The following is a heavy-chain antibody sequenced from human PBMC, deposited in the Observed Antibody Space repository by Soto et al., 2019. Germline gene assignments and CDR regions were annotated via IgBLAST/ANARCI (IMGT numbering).Heavy chain of an antibody. D-gene: IGHD6-13*01. CDR2: IYYSGST. CDR3: ASFYIAAAGTYFDY. V-gene: IGHV4-61*08. CDR1: GGSINSGDYS. J-gene: IGHJ4*02. Sequence: SETLSLTCTVSGGSINSGDYSWTWIRQPPGKGLEWIGYIYYSGSTNYNPSLKSRVTISVDTSKNQFSLKLTSGTAADTAVYYCASFYIAAAGTYFDYWGQGTLVTVSS.